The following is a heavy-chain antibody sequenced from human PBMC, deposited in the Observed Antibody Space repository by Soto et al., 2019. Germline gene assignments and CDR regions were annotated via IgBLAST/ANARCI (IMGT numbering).Heavy chain of an antibody. D-gene: IGHD3-16*01. J-gene: IGHJ4*02. CDR2: FDHEDDET. CDR3: ATDGGTGGRDLAY. V-gene: IGHV1-24*01. CDR1: GYTLTELS. Sequence: QVQLVQSGAEVKKPGASVKVSCKVSGYTLTELSMHWVRQAPGKGLEWMGGFDHEDDETTPAQKFQGRVTMTEDTSTDTAYMELSSLKSEDTAVYYCATDGGTGGRDLAYWGQGTLVTFSS.